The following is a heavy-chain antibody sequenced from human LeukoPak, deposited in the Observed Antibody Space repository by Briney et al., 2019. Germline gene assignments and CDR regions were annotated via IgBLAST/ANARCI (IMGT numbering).Heavy chain of an antibody. CDR1: GFTFDDYA. D-gene: IGHD3-10*01. CDR3: AKDLRYGSGGYCFDY. Sequence: PGRSLRLSCAASGFTFDDYAMHWVRQAPGKGLEWVSGISWNSGSIGYADSVKGRFTISRDNARNSLYLQMNSLRAEDTALYYCAKDLRYGSGGYCFDYWGQGTLVTVSS. J-gene: IGHJ4*02. CDR2: ISWNSGSI. V-gene: IGHV3-9*01.